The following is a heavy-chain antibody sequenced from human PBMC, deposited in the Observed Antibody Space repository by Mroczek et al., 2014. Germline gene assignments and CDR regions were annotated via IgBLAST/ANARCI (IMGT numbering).Heavy chain of an antibody. CDR2: INHSGST. Sequence: QVQLQQWGAGLLKPSETLSLTCAVYGGSFSGYYWSWIRQPPGKGLEWIGEINHSGSTNYNPSLKSRVTISVDTSKNQFSLKLSSVTAADTAVYYCARGRPFRMITFGGVIVMPTLDYWGQGTLVTVSS. CDR1: GGSFSGYY. D-gene: IGHD3-16*02. J-gene: IGHJ4*02. V-gene: IGHV4-34*01. CDR3: ARGRPFRMITFGGVIVMPTLDY.